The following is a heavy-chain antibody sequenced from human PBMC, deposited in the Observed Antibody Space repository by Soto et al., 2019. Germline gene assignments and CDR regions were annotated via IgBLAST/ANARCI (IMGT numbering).Heavy chain of an antibody. CDR2: INHSGST. Sequence: SETLSLTCAVYGGSFSGYYWSWIRQPPGKGLEWIGEINHSGSTNYNPSLKSRVTISVDTSKNQFSLKLSSVTAADTAVYYCARAPLRITMVRGVRPFDYWGQGTLVTVS. CDR3: ARAPLRITMVRGVRPFDY. V-gene: IGHV4-34*01. D-gene: IGHD3-10*01. J-gene: IGHJ4*02. CDR1: GGSFSGYY.